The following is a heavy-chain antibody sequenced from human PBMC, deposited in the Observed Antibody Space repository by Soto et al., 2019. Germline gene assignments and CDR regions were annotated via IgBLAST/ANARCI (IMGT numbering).Heavy chain of an antibody. CDR3: ARRLFGSGWTLDS. J-gene: IGHJ4*02. CDR1: GASITTYY. V-gene: IGHV4-59*13. CDR2: VYHTGST. Sequence: SETLSLTCDVSGASITTYYWSWIRQAPGKGLEWIGNVYHTGSTDYNSSLRSRVTISVDTSKNQFSLNMNSVTAADTAVYYCARRLFGSGWTLDSWGQGALVTVS. D-gene: IGHD6-19*01.